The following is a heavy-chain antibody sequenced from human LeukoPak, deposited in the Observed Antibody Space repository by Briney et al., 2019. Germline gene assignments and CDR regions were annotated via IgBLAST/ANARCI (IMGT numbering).Heavy chain of an antibody. Sequence: GGSLRLSCAASGFTFSSYAMHWVRQAPGKGLEWVSSISSSSSYIYYADSVKGRFTISRDNAKNSLYLQMNSLRAEDTAVYYCARRWDSGYDSPFDYYYGMDVWGQGTTVTVSS. CDR1: GFTFSSYA. D-gene: IGHD5-12*01. CDR2: ISSSSSYI. CDR3: ARRWDSGYDSPFDYYYGMDV. V-gene: IGHV3-21*01. J-gene: IGHJ6*02.